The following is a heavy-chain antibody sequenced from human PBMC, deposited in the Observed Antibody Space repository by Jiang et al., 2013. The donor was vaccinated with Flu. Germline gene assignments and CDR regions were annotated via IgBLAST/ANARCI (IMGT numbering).Heavy chain of an antibody. CDR1: GDSVSTSSYY. V-gene: IGHV4-61*01. CDR2: ISHNGIG. D-gene: IGHD3-10*01. J-gene: IGHJ4*02. CDR3: ARGARGRNYLGPGSHYLFDY. Sequence: GSGLVKPSETLALTCTVSGDSVSTSSYYWAWIRQTPGKGLEWIGHISHNGIGNNNPSLESRVTISVDMSRNQFSLQLNSVTAADSAVYYCARGARGRNYLGPGSHYLFDYWGQGTLVTVSS.